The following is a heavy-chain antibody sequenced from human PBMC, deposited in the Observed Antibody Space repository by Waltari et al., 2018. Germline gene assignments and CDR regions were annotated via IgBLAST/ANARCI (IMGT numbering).Heavy chain of an antibody. CDR3: AGGGWGFYLDL. CDR2: ISSNGAYI. CDR1: GFSFSTYN. Sequence: EVQLMESGGGLVKPGGSLRLSCAASGFSFSTYNMNWVRQAPGKGLEWVSSISSNGAYIHYAASVRGRFTISRDNAKTSLYLQMNGLRDEDTAVYYCAGGGWGFYLDLWGQGALVTVSS. V-gene: IGHV3-21*01. D-gene: IGHD7-27*01. J-gene: IGHJ5*02.